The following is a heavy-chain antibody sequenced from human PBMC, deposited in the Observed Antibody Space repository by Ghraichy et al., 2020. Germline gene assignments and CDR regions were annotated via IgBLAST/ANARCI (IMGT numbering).Heavy chain of an antibody. J-gene: IGHJ4*02. CDR3: ARMYSSGWYYFDY. CDR2: IYYSGST. D-gene: IGHD6-19*01. Sequence: SQTLSLTCTVSGGSISSSSYYWGWIRPPPGKGLEWIGSIYYSGSTYYNPSLKSRVTVSVDTSKNQFSLKLSSVTAADTAVYYCARMYSSGWYYFDYWGQGTLVTVSS. CDR1: GGSISSSSYY. V-gene: IGHV4-39*01.